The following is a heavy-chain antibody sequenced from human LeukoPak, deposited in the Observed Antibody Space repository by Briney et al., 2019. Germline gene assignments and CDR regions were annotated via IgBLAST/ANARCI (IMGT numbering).Heavy chain of an antibody. J-gene: IGHJ4*02. V-gene: IGHV3-30*18. CDR2: ISYDGRNK. Sequence: GGSLRLSCAASGFTFSSYGMHWVRQAPGKGLEWVAVISYDGRNKYYADSVKGRFTISRDNSNNTLYLQVNSLRAEDTAVYYCAKDLGGSLLPDYWGQGTLVTVSS. CDR3: AKDLGGSLLPDY. CDR1: GFTFSSYG. D-gene: IGHD1-26*01.